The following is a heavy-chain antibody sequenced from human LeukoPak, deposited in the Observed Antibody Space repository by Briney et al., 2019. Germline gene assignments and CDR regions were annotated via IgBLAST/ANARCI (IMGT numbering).Heavy chain of an antibody. Sequence: ASVKVSCKASGGTFSSYAISWVRQAPGQGLEWMGLFNPGGDNTNYAQNFQGRVTMTRDTSASTVYMELSSLRSEDTAIYYCARIRDGYNDAYDIWGQGTVVTVPS. CDR3: ARIRDGYNDAYDI. J-gene: IGHJ3*02. CDR2: FNPGGDNT. V-gene: IGHV1-46*01. D-gene: IGHD5-24*01. CDR1: GGTFSSYA.